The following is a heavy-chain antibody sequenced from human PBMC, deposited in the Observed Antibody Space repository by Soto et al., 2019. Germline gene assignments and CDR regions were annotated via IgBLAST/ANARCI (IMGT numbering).Heavy chain of an antibody. D-gene: IGHD6-13*01. CDR3: ARDGIAAAGIDY. Sequence: SVKVSCKASGGTFSSYAISWVRQAPGQGLEWMGGIIPIFGTANYAQKFQGRVTITADESTSTAYTELSSLRSEDTAVYYCARDGIAAAGIDYWGQGTLVTVSS. V-gene: IGHV1-69*13. CDR2: IIPIFGTA. J-gene: IGHJ4*02. CDR1: GGTFSSYA.